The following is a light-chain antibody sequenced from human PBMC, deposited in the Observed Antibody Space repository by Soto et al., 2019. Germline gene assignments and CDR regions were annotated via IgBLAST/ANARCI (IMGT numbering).Light chain of an antibody. Sequence: QSALTQPPSASGSPGRSVTISCTGTSSDVGGYDYVSRFQQHPGKAPKLIIYEVTKRPSGVPDRFSASKSGNTASLTVSGLQAEDEADYYCSSFVAGNNYWVFGGGTKVTVL. J-gene: IGLJ3*02. CDR2: EVT. CDR1: SSDVGGYDY. V-gene: IGLV2-8*01. CDR3: SSFVAGNNYWV.